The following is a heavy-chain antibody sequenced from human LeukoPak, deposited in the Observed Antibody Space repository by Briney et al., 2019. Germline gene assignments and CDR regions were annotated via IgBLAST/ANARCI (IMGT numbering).Heavy chain of an antibody. J-gene: IGHJ4*02. CDR1: GFTLSSYA. Sequence: GGSLRLSCAASGFTLSSYAMSWVRQAPGKGLEWVSAISGSGGSTYYADSVKGRFTISRDNSKNTLYLQMNSLRAEDTAVYYCARARWFGELLPNYYFDYWGQGTLVTVSS. CDR2: ISGSGGST. CDR3: ARARWFGELLPNYYFDY. D-gene: IGHD3-10*01. V-gene: IGHV3-23*01.